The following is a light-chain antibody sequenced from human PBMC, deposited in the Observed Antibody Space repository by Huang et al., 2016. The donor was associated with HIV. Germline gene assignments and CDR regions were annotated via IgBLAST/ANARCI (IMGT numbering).Light chain of an antibody. CDR1: QSVGNW. CDR3: QQYNRFYT. CDR2: TAS. J-gene: IGKJ2*01. V-gene: IGKV1-5*03. Sequence: DIQMTQSPSTLSASVGDRVTITCRASQSVGNWLAWYQQKPGQAPKLLIYTASTLQNGVPSRFSGSVSETEFTLTINSLQPDDFATYYCQQYNRFYTFGQGTRLDIK.